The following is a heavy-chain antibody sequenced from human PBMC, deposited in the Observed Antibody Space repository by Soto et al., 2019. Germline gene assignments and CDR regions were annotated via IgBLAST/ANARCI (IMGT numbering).Heavy chain of an antibody. CDR3: ARDIYEQWLVPYYYYYGMDV. J-gene: IGHJ6*02. CDR2: ISSSSTI. D-gene: IGHD6-19*01. Sequence: PGGSLRLSCAASGFTFSSYSMNWVRQAPGKGLEWVSYISSSSTIYYADSVKGRFTISRDNAKNSLYLQMNSLRDEDTAVYYCARDIYEQWLVPYYYYYGMDVWGQGTTVTVSS. CDR1: GFTFSSYS. V-gene: IGHV3-48*02.